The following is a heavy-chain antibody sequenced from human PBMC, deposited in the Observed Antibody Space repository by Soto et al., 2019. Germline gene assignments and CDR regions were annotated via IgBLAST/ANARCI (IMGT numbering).Heavy chain of an antibody. Sequence: QVQLVQSAAEVRKPGASVKISCQASGYHFTHYYIHWVRQAPGQAREWLGIINPDTGTTSYAQTFQGRVTLTPDTSASTVYLELSGLAAEDTAVYYCASCPIYGGDSYFAYWGQGTLVTVSS. CDR2: INPDTGTT. J-gene: IGHJ4*02. CDR3: ASCPIYGGDSYFAY. V-gene: IGHV1-46*01. D-gene: IGHD2-21*01. CDR1: GYHFTHYY.